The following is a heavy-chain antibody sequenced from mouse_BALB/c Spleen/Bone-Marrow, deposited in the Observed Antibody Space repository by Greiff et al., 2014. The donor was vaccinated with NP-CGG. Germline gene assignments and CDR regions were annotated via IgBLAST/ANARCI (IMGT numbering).Heavy chain of an antibody. CDR2: INPSNGGT. Sequence: VQLQQSGAELVKPGASVELSCKASGYTFTSYYMYWAKQRPGQGLEWFGEINPSNGGTNFNEKFKNKATLTVDKSSSTAYMQLSSLTSEDSAVYYCSRGRRDALDYWGQGTSVTVSS. CDR1: GYTFTSYY. J-gene: IGHJ4*01. CDR3: SRGRRDALDY. V-gene: IGHV1S81*02.